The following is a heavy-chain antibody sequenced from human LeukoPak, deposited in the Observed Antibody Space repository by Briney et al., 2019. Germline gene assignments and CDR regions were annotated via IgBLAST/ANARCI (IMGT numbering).Heavy chain of an antibody. CDR3: VRELYPGGPDAFDI. Sequence: GGSLRLSCAVSGFTFSDYYMSWIRQAPGKGLEWVSYISSSGSTIYYADSVKGRFTISRDNAKTSLYLQMNSLRAEDTAIYYCVRELYPGGPDAFDIWGQGTLVTVSS. CDR1: GFTFSDYY. D-gene: IGHD3-16*01. J-gene: IGHJ3*02. CDR2: ISSSGSTI. V-gene: IGHV3-11*04.